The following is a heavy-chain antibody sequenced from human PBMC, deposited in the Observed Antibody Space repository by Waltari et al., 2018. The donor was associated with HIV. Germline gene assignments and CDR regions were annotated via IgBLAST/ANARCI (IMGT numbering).Heavy chain of an antibody. CDR1: GGSISTYY. Sequence: QVRLEEAGPGVVMASDTLSLTCSVSGGSISTYYWSWVRQSVGDHLEQPAGEGVQWIGRIYTCGTTNYNPFLSVLVIFSVYTSMNLFSFTLISVTSSDTVIYFCSSTPANYDFWNTYDGDYFDTWGQVLLVTVSS. V-gene: IGHV4-4*07. J-gene: IGHJ4*01. CDR3: SSTPANYDFWNTYDGDYFDT. CDR2: IYTCGTT. D-gene: IGHD3-3*01.